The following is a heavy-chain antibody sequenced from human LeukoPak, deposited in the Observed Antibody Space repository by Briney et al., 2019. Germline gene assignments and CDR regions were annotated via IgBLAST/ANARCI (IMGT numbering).Heavy chain of an antibody. CDR2: ISSSSSTI. J-gene: IGHJ4*02. V-gene: IGHV3-48*01. Sequence: GGSLRLSCAASGFTFSSYSMNWVRQAAGKGLGWVSYISSSSSTIYYADSVKGRFTISRDNAKNSLYLQMNSLRAEDTAVYYCARGPDYYDFWSGYYLLDYWGQGTLVTVSS. CDR3: ARGPDYYDFWSGYYLLDY. D-gene: IGHD3-3*01. CDR1: GFTFSSYS.